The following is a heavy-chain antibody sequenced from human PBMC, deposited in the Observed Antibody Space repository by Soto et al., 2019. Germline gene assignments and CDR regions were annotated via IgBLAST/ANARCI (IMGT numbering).Heavy chain of an antibody. CDR1: GGTFSSYA. V-gene: IGHV1-69*13. CDR3: AREGSSSGHIDY. CDR2: IIPIFGTA. D-gene: IGHD6-6*01. Sequence: GASVKVSCKASGGTFSSYAISWVRQSPGQGLEWMGGIIPIFGTANYAQKFQGRVTITADESTSTAYMELSSLRSEDTAVYYCAREGSSSGHIDYWGQGTLVTVSS. J-gene: IGHJ4*02.